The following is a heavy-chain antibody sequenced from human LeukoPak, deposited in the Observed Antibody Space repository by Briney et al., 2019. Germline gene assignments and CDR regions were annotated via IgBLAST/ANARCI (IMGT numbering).Heavy chain of an antibody. D-gene: IGHD4-17*01. CDR1: GFTLRSSW. CDR3: ARNTVSAAGDY. CDR2: IKEDGSEE. J-gene: IGHJ4*02. V-gene: IGHV3-7*01. Sequence: PGGSLRLSXAASGFTLRSSWMTWVRQAPGKGVEWVANIKEDGSEENYVDSVKGRFTISRDNAKNSLYLQMNSLGAEDTAVYYCARNTVSAAGDYWGQGTLVIVSS.